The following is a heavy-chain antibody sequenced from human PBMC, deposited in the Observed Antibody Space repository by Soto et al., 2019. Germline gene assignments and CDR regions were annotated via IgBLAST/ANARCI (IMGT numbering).Heavy chain of an antibody. CDR3: AKGWCDS. CDR2: ISGSGGGT. V-gene: IGHV3-23*01. J-gene: IGHJ5*01. Sequence: PGGSLRLSCAASGFTFNNAWMSWVRQAPGKGLEWVSSISGSGGGTYYADSVKGRFIISRDNSRNTLDLQMNSLRVEDTAVYYCAKGWCDSWGQGTLVTVSS. CDR1: GFTFNNAW.